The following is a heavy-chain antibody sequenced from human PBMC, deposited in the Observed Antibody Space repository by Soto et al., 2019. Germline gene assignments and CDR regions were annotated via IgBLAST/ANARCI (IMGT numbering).Heavy chain of an antibody. D-gene: IGHD5-18*01. J-gene: IGHJ4*02. V-gene: IGHV2-5*02. CDR1: GFSLTTSGVG. CDR3: AHRPRGYSYHFDY. Sequence: QITLKESGPTLVKPTQTLTLTCTFSGFSLTTSGVGVGWIRQPPGKALEWLALIYWDDDEGYSPSLKSRLTIPKDTSKNQGVLTMLNMDPVDTAPYYCAHRPRGYSYHFDYWGQGTLATVSP. CDR2: IYWDDDE.